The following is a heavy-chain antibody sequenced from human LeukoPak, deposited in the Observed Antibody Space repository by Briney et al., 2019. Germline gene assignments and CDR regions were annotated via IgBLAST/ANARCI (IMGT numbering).Heavy chain of an antibody. CDR2: IYYSGST. V-gene: IGHV4-59*08. D-gene: IGHD5-24*01. J-gene: IGHJ4*02. CDR1: GGSISSYY. CDR3: ASGGGWLQFGY. Sequence: SETLSLTCTVSGGSISSYYWSWIRQPPGKGLEWIGYIYYSGSTNYNPSLKSRVTISVDTSKNQFSLKLSSVTAADTAVYYCASGGGWLQFGYWGQGTLVTVSS.